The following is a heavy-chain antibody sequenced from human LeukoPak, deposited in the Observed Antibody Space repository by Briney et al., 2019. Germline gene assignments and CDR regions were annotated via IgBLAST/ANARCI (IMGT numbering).Heavy chain of an antibody. CDR1: GDSISHYY. CDR2: IYYSGNT. V-gene: IGHV4-59*01. D-gene: IGHD3-22*01. Sequence: SETLSLTCTVSGDSISHYYFSWIRQPPGKGLEWIGYIYYSGNTNYNPSLKSRITMSVDTSKNQGSLRLRSVTAADTAVYYCAREGMIGHHNWFDPWGQGTRVSVSS. CDR3: AREGMIGHHNWFDP. J-gene: IGHJ5*02.